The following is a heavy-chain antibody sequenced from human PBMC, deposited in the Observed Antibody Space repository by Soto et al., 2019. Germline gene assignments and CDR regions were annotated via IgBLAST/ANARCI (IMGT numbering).Heavy chain of an antibody. CDR2: IYPGDSDT. Sequence: GESLKISCKGSGCSFTSYWIGWVRQMPGKGLEWMGIIYPGDSDTRYSPSFQGQVTISADKSISTAYLQWSSLKASDTAMYYCARSSSSVARYYYYGMDVWGQGTTVTVSS. D-gene: IGHD6-6*01. CDR1: GCSFTSYW. CDR3: ARSSSSVARYYYYGMDV. V-gene: IGHV5-51*01. J-gene: IGHJ6*02.